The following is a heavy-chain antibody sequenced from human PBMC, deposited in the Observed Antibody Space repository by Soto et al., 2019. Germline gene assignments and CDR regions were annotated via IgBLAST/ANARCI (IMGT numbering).Heavy chain of an antibody. V-gene: IGHV4-30-2*01. Sequence: SSETLSLTCAVSGCSISSGGYSWSWIRQPPGKGLEWIGYTYHSGSTYYNPSLKSRVTISVDRSKNQFSLKLSSVTAADTAVYYCARVPSPWGQGTLVTVPS. CDR2: TYHSGST. CDR1: GCSISSGGYS. J-gene: IGHJ5*02. CDR3: ARVPSP.